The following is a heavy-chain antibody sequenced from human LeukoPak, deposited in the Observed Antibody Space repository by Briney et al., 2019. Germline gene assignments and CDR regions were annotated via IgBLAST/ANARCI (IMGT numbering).Heavy chain of an antibody. J-gene: IGHJ5*02. CDR3: ARGRWFDP. CDR1: GFTFSTYE. CDR2: ISGSGSTI. V-gene: IGHV3-48*03. Sequence: PGGSLRLSCAASGFTFSTYEMNWVRQAPGKGLEWVSFISGSGSTIHFADSVKGRFTISRDNAKNSLYLQMNSLRGEDTAVYYCARGRWFDPWGQGTLVTVSS.